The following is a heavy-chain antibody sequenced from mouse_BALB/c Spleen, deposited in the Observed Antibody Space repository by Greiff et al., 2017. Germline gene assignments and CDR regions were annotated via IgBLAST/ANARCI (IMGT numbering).Heavy chain of an antibody. CDR2: IYPGSGST. V-gene: IGHV1-55*01. CDR3: ARNGNYLDY. CDR1: GYNFTSYW. Sequence: QVQLQQPGAELVKPGTSVKLSCKASGYNFTSYWINWVKLRPGQGLEWIGDIYPGSGSTNYNEKFKSKATLTVDTSSSTAYMQLSSLASEDSALYCCARNGNYLDYWGQGTTLTVSS. J-gene: IGHJ2*01. D-gene: IGHD2-1*01.